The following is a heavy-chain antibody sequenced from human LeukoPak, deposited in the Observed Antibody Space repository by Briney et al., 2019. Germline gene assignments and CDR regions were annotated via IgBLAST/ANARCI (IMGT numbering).Heavy chain of an antibody. D-gene: IGHD2-2*01. CDR1: GGSFSNHV. CDR3: ARGVVPAAITSWFDP. V-gene: IGHV1-69*13. Sequence: SVKVSCKASGGSFSNHVMTWVRQAPGQGLEWMGGIISAFGPANYAQKFQGRVTITADESINTAYMELSSLRSEDTAVYYCARGVVPAAITSWFDPWGQGTLVTVSS. J-gene: IGHJ5*02. CDR2: IISAFGPA.